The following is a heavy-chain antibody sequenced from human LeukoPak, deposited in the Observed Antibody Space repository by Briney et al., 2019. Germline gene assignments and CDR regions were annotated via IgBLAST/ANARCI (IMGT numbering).Heavy chain of an antibody. J-gene: IGHJ4*02. D-gene: IGHD6-13*01. V-gene: IGHV4-59*08. Sequence: SETLSLTCTVSGGSISSYYWSWIRQPPGKGLEWIGNIYYSGSTNYNPSLKSRVTISVDTSKNQFSLKLSSVTASDSAVYYCASSNWLRDANFDSWGQGTLVTVSS. CDR2: IYYSGST. CDR1: GGSISSYY. CDR3: ASSNWLRDANFDS.